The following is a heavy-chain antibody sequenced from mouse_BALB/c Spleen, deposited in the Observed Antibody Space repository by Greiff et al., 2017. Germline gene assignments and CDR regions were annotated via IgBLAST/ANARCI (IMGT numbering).Heavy chain of an antibody. J-gene: IGHJ1*01. D-gene: IGHD2-10*02. CDR2: ISSGGST. Sequence: EVQLVESGGGLVKPGGSLKLSCAASGFTFSSYAMSWVRQTPEKRLEWVASISSGGSTYYPDSVKGRFTISRDNARNILYLQMSSLRSEDTAMYYCARFIPSGYFDVWGAGTTVTVSS. CDR1: GFTFSSYA. V-gene: IGHV5-6-5*01. CDR3: ARFIPSGYFDV.